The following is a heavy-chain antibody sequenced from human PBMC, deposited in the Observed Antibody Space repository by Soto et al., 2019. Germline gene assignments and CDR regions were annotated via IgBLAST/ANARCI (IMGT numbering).Heavy chain of an antibody. CDR2: INHLEAT. CDR1: GASITYGAYS. D-gene: IGHD3-10*01. Sequence: QLQLHMSGSGLVKPSQTLSLTCTVSGASITYGAYSWSWIRQTPGKGLEWIGYINHLEATFYNPSPKSRLTLSIDRTKNQVSLNLKSMSAAYRAVYFCDRGGGFDSFDYWGQGIQVTVSS. J-gene: IGHJ4*02. CDR3: DRGGGFDSFDY. V-gene: IGHV4-30-2*01.